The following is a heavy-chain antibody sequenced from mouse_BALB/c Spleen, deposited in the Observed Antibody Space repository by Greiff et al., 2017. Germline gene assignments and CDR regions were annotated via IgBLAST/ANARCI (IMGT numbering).Heavy chain of an antibody. J-gene: IGHJ3*01. CDR1: GYTFTSYW. CDR2: INPSTGYT. CDR3: AREGYGNYRAWFAY. Sequence: LQESGAELAKPGASVKMSCKASGYTFTSYWMHWVKQRPGQGLEWIGYINPSTGYTEYNQKFKDKATLTADKSSSTAYMQLSSLTSEDSAVYYCAREGYGNYRAWFAYWGQGTLVTVSA. V-gene: IGHV1-7*01. D-gene: IGHD2-1*01.